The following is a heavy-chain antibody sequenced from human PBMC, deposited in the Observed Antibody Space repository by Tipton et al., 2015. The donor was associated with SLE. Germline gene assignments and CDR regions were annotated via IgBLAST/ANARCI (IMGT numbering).Heavy chain of an antibody. D-gene: IGHD3-22*01. CDR2: IYYSGST. J-gene: IGHJ3*02. V-gene: IGHV4-59*07. CDR1: GGSISSYY. Sequence: TLSLTCTVSGGSISSYYWSWIRQPPGKGLEWIGYIYYSGSTNYNPSLKSRVTISVDTSKNQFSLKLSSVTAADTAVYYCARRNCYDSSGYFDAFDIWGQGTMVTVSS. CDR3: ARRNCYDSSGYFDAFDI.